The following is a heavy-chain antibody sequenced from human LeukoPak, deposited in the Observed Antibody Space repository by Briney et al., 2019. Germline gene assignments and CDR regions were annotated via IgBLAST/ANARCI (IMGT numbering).Heavy chain of an antibody. CDR1: GFTFSSYG. CDR3: AIDRGSGVTPDYYYGMDV. V-gene: IGHV3-30*03. Sequence: PGGSLRLSCAASGFTFSSYGMHWVRQAPGKGLEWVAVISYDGSNKYYADSVKGRFTISRDNSKNTLYLQMNSLRAEDTAVYYCAIDRGSGVTPDYYYGMDVWGQGTTVTVSS. CDR2: ISYDGSNK. J-gene: IGHJ6*02. D-gene: IGHD3-10*01.